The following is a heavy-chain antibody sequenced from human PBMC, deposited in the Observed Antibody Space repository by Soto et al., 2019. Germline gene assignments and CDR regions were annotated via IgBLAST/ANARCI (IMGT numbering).Heavy chain of an antibody. Sequence: QLQLQESGPGLVKPSETLSLTCTVSGGSISSSSYYWGWIRQPPGKGLEWIGNIYYSGSTYYNPSLKSRVTISVDTSNNQFSLKLSSVTAADTAVYYCARFHDYGDRGSYFDYWGQGTLVTVSS. CDR3: ARFHDYGDRGSYFDY. V-gene: IGHV4-39*01. CDR1: GGSISSSSYY. D-gene: IGHD4-17*01. J-gene: IGHJ4*02. CDR2: IYYSGST.